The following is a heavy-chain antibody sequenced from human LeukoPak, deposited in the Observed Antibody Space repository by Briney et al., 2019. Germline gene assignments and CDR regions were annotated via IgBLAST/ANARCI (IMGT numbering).Heavy chain of an antibody. CDR1: GGSIITNDYW. CDR3: FFLPAEDGIRYFDWLSHFDY. J-gene: IGHJ4*02. Sequence: SETLSLNCVVAGGSIITNDYWWGWIRQPPGKGLEWIGTIDHAGPTFCNVSLKSRVTISVDTPNNQFSLGLNSVGAADTAVYYCFFLPAEDGIRYFDWLSHFDYWGQGTLVTVSS. V-gene: IGHV4-39*01. D-gene: IGHD3-9*01. CDR2: IDHAGPT.